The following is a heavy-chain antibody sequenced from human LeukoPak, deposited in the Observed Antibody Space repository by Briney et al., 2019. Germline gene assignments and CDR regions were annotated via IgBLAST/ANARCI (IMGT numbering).Heavy chain of an antibody. CDR2: ISSSGSTI. Sequence: NPGGSLRLSCAASGFTFSSYEMNWVRQAPGKGLEWVSYISSSGSTIYYADSVKGRFTISRDNAKNSLYLQVNSLRAEDTAVYYCARGPSSTNLLWFDYWGQGTLVTVSS. CDR1: GFTFSSYE. V-gene: IGHV3-48*03. J-gene: IGHJ4*02. D-gene: IGHD2-2*01. CDR3: ARGPSSTNLLWFDY.